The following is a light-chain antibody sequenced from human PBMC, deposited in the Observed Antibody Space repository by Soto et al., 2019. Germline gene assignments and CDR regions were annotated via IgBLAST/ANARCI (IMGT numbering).Light chain of an antibody. V-gene: IGLV2-14*01. CDR1: SSDVGGYNY. Sequence: QSALTQPASVSGSPGQSITISCTGTSSDVGGYNYVSWYQQHPGKAPKLMIYDVSNRPSGVSNRFSGSKSGNTASLTISGLQAEDEADYYCSSYTSSSTLGVFGTGTKLTDL. CDR3: SSYTSSSTLGV. J-gene: IGLJ1*01. CDR2: DVS.